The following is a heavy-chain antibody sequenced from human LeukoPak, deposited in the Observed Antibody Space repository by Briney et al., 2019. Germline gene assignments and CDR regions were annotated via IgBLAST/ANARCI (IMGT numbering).Heavy chain of an antibody. D-gene: IGHD6-19*01. J-gene: IGHJ4*02. CDR1: GYTLTELS. CDR2: FDPEDGET. V-gene: IGHV1-24*01. Sequence: GASVKVSCKVSGYTLTELSMHWVRQAPGKGLEWMGGFDPEDGETIYAQKFQGRVTMTEDTSTDTAYMELSSLRSEDTAVYYCVKGPRPDITVAHTVENWGQGTLVTVSS. CDR3: VKGPRPDITVAHTVEN.